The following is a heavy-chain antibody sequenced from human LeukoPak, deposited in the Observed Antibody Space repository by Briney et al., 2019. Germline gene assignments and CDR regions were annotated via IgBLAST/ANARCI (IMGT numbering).Heavy chain of an antibody. J-gene: IGHJ4*02. V-gene: IGHV1-69*04. CDR2: IIPILGIA. Sequence: SVKVSCKASGGTFSSYTISWVRQAPGQGLEWMGRIIPILGIANYAQKFQGRVTITADKSTSTAYMELSSLRSEDTAVYYCARDRGITMVRGVSSPGNDYWGQGTLVTVSS. D-gene: IGHD3-10*01. CDR1: GGTFSSYT. CDR3: ARDRGITMVRGVSSPGNDY.